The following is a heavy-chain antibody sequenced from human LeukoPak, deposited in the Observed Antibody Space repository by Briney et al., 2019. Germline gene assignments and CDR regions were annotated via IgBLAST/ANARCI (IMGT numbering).Heavy chain of an antibody. CDR2: IRSKAYGGTT. V-gene: IGHV3-49*04. J-gene: IGHJ4*02. Sequence: GGSLRLSCTASGFTFGDYAMSWVRQAPGKGLEWVGFIRSKAYGGTTEYAASVKGRFIISRDDSKTIAYLQMNSLKSEDTAVYYCTTGSATGTGSGYWGQGTLVTVSS. CDR1: GFTFGDYA. CDR3: TTGSATGTGSGY. D-gene: IGHD6-13*01.